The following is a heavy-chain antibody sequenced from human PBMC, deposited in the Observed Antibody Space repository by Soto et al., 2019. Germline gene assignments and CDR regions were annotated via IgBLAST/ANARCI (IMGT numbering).Heavy chain of an antibody. CDR1: GDSISRGDYF. V-gene: IGHV4-61*08. CDR3: ARVRRYFDWLHDY. CDR2: IYYSGST. D-gene: IGHD3-9*01. J-gene: IGHJ4*02. Sequence: SETLSLTCTVSGDSISRGDYFWNWIRQPPGKGLEWIGYIYYSGSTNYNPSLKSRVTISVDTSKNQFSLKLSSVTAADTAVYYCARVRRYFDWLHDYWGQGTLVTVSS.